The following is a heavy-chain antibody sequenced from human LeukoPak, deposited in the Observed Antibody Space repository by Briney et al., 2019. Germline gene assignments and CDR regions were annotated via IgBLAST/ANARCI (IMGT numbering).Heavy chain of an antibody. CDR1: GYTFTSYG. J-gene: IGHJ4*02. CDR3: ESYYIHTHPESFGDG. V-gene: IGHV1-18*01. Sequence: GASVKVSFKSSGYTFTSYGISGVRQAPGQGLERMGVTSAYNGNTNYAHKLQGRVTITTYTDTTTDTLELRSMRSDETPGDYCESYYIHTHPESFGDGWGEGTSVTASS. D-gene: IGHD2/OR15-2a*01. CDR2: TSAYNGNT.